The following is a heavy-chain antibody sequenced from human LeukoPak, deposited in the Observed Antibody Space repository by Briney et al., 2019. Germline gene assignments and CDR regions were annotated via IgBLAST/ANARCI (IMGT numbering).Heavy chain of an antibody. CDR3: STSTSIVLMVYASFDY. CDR2: VKSKTDGGTI. J-gene: IGHJ4*02. V-gene: IGHV3-15*01. D-gene: IGHD2-8*01. Sequence: GGSLRLSCAASGFTFSSYAMSWARQAPGKGLEWVGRVKSKTDGGTIDYAAPVKGRFTISRDDSKNTLYLQMNSLKTEDTAVYYCSTSTSIVLMVYASFDYWGQGTLVTVSS. CDR1: GFTFSSYA.